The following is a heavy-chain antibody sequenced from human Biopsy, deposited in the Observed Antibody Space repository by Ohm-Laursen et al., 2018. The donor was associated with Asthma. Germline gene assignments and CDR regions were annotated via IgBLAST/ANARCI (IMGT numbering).Heavy chain of an antibody. D-gene: IGHD3-22*01. CDR2: IYSGGTS. CDR3: ARGDSSNWSHYYFDY. J-gene: IGHJ4*02. Sequence: FPRLSCAASGFAVSRDHMFWVRQAPGKGLEWASVIYSGGTSHTADSVRGRFTISRDYSKNTLYLQMHSLRAEDTAVYYCARGDSSNWSHYYFDYWGQGTLVTVSS. CDR1: GFAVSRDH. V-gene: IGHV3-53*01.